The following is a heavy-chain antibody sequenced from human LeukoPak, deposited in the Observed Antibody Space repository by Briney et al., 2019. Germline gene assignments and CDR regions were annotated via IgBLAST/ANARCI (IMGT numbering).Heavy chain of an antibody. CDR3: ARHGSWSFDY. J-gene: IGHJ4*02. D-gene: IGHD6-13*01. V-gene: IGHV3-23*01. CDR1: GFTFSSHA. Sequence: GGSLRLSCAASGFTFSSHAMSWVRQAPGKGLEWVSAITSGSGSNVYYTDSLKGRYTISRDNSKNTLYLHMNSLRAEDTAVYYCARHGSWSFDYWGQGTLLTVSA. CDR2: ITSGSGSNV.